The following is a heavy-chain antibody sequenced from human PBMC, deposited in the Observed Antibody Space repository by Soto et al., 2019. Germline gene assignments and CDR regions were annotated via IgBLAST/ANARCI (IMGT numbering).Heavy chain of an antibody. D-gene: IGHD3-10*01. CDR1: GAFMISCY. CDR3: ARMFYYGSGSYSYYFDY. CDR2: IYYTGAT. Sequence: PSETLSLTCTVSGAFMISCYWSWLRQPPGKGLEWLAYIYYTGATNHNPSLESRVTISVDTSRNQFSLKLSSVTAADTAVFYCARMFYYGSGSYSYYFDYWGQGTLVTVS. V-gene: IGHV4-59*08. J-gene: IGHJ4*02.